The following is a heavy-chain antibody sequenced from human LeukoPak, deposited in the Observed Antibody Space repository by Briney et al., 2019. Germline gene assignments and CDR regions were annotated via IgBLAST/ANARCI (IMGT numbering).Heavy chain of an antibody. Sequence: SETLSLTCNVSGGSISSSSYYWGWIRQPPGKGLEWIGSIYYSGSTYYNSSLKSRVTISVGTSKNQFSLKLSSVTAADTAVYYCARDGLNTMVRGKIRYCYMDVWGKGTTVTISS. D-gene: IGHD3-10*01. V-gene: IGHV4-39*07. CDR3: ARDGLNTMVRGKIRYCYMDV. CDR1: GGSISSSSYY. J-gene: IGHJ6*03. CDR2: IYYSGST.